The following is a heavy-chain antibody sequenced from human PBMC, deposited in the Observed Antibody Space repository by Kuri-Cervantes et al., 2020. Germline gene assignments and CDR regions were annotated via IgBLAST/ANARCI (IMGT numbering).Heavy chain of an antibody. CDR1: GFTFSSYG. CDR2: IRYDGSNK. V-gene: IGHV3-30*02. Sequence: GGSLRLSCAASGFTFSSYGMHWVRQAPGKGLEWVAFIRYDGSNKYYADSVKGRFTISRDNSKNTLYLQMNSLRAEDTAVYYCARDRHYNSGTYWKIDAFDIWGQGTMVTVSS. J-gene: IGHJ3*02. CDR3: ARDRHYNSGTYWKIDAFDI. D-gene: IGHD3-10*01.